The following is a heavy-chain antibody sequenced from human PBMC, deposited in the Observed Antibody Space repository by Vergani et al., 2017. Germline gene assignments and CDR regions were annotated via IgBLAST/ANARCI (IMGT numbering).Heavy chain of an antibody. J-gene: IGHJ3*02. CDR3: ARDHCSSTSCYFAFDI. CDR1: GFTFSSYS. CDR2: ISSSSSTI. Sequence: EVQLVESGGGLVQPGGSLRLSCAASGFTFSSYSMNWVRQAPGKGLEWVSYISSSSSTIYYADSVKGRFTISRDNAKNSLYLQMNSLRAEDTAVYYCARDHCSSTSCYFAFDIWGQGTMVTVSS. V-gene: IGHV3-48*01. D-gene: IGHD2-2*01.